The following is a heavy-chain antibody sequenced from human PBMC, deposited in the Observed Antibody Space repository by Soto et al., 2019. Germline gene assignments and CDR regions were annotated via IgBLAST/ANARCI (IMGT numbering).Heavy chain of an antibody. CDR3: AKDINKRGGSSDALYYYGMDV. D-gene: IGHD6-6*01. Sequence: CLRLSCAASGFTFDDYAMHWVRQAPGKGLEWVSGISWNSGSIGYADSVKGRFTISRDNAKNSLYLQMNSLRAEDTALYYCAKDINKRGGSSDALYYYGMDVWGQGTTVTVSS. J-gene: IGHJ6*02. CDR2: ISWNSGSI. V-gene: IGHV3-9*01. CDR1: GFTFDDYA.